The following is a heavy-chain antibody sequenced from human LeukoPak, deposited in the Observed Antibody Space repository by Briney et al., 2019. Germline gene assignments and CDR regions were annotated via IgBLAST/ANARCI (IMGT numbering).Heavy chain of an antibody. Sequence: GGSMTLSCAASGFTFSTYAMSWVRQAPGKGLEWVSAISRDGGSTYYADSVKGRFTISRDTSKNTLYLQMNSLSAEDTAVYYCAAAYFGVDQYYYGMDVWGQGTTVTVSS. CDR3: AAAYFGVDQYYYGMDV. D-gene: IGHD3-3*01. CDR2: ISRDGGST. V-gene: IGHV3-23*01. J-gene: IGHJ6*02. CDR1: GFTFSTYA.